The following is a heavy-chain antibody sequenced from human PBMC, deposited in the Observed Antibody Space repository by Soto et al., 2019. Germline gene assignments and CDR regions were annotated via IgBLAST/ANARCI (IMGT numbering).Heavy chain of an antibody. CDR3: ASWSTGHPRYYAGLDV. CDR1: GGAFNNYA. CDR2: IIPLHNTS. J-gene: IGHJ6*02. Sequence: QVQLLQSGAEVKKPGSSVKVSCKVSGGAFNNYALNWVRHGPGQGLEWLGGIIPLHNTSNYSLQFRGRVTVTADISSKTGYMELNSLTSDETAPYGCASWSTGHPRYYAGLDVGGQGTTVTVSS. D-gene: IGHD3-16*01. V-gene: IGHV1-69*06.